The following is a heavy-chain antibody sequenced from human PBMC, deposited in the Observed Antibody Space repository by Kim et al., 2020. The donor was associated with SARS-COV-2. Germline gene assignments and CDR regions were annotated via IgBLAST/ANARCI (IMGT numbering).Heavy chain of an antibody. V-gene: IGHV4-34*01. CDR3: ARVMSTVVTPRGGFDP. D-gene: IGHD4-17*01. Sequence: SETLSLTCAVYGGSFSGYYWSWIRQPPGKGLEWIGEINHSGSTNYNPSLKSRVTISVDTSKNQFSLKLSSVTAADTAVYYCARVMSTVVTPRGGFDPWGQGTLVTVSS. J-gene: IGHJ5*02. CDR1: GGSFSGYY. CDR2: INHSGST.